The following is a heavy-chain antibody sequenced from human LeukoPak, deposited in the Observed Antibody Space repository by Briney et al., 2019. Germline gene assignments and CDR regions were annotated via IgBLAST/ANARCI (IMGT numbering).Heavy chain of an antibody. CDR3: ARDWAKYCSGGSCYGDALDY. Sequence: PGGSLRLSCAASGFTFSSYAMHWVRQAPGKGLEWVAVISYDGSNKYYADSVKGRFTISRDNSKNTLYLQMNSLRAEDTAVYYCARDWAKYCSGGSCYGDALDYWGQGTLVTVSS. CDR1: GFTFSSYA. D-gene: IGHD2-15*01. CDR2: ISYDGSNK. J-gene: IGHJ4*02. V-gene: IGHV3-30-3*01.